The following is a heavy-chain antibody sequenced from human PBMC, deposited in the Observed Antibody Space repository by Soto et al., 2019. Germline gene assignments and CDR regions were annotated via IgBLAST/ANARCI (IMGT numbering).Heavy chain of an antibody. D-gene: IGHD2-21*02. Sequence: SVKVSCKASGGTFSSYAISWVRQAPGQGLEWMGGIIPIFGTANYAQKFQGRVTITADESTSTAYMELSSLRSEDTAVYYCARDRGFVVVTAMSQFDPWGQGTLVTVSS. CDR1: GGTFSSYA. CDR3: ARDRGFVVVTAMSQFDP. V-gene: IGHV1-69*13. CDR2: IIPIFGTA. J-gene: IGHJ5*02.